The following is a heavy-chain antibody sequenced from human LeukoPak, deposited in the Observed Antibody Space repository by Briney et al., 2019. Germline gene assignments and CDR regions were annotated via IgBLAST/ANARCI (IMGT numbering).Heavy chain of an antibody. V-gene: IGHV4-38-2*01. J-gene: IGHJ5*02. Sequence: SETLSLTCAVSGYSISSGSYWGWIRQPPGKGLEWIGSIYHSGSTYCYPSLKSRVTISVDASKNQFSLKVSSVTAADTAVYYCARVGGPFDAWGQGTLVTVSS. CDR1: GYSISSGSY. CDR3: ARVGGPFDA. CDR2: IYHSGST.